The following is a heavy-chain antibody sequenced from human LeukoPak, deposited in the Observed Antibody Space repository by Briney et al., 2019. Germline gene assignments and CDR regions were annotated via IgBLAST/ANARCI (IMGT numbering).Heavy chain of an antibody. Sequence: AASVKVSCKASGYTFTGYYMHWVRQAPGQGLEWMGWINPNSGGTNYAQKFQGRVTMTRDTSISTAYMELSRLRSDDTAVYYCAKEGWGVGANGVRNYYYYYMDVWGKGTTVTVSS. V-gene: IGHV1-2*02. D-gene: IGHD1-26*01. CDR1: GYTFTGYY. J-gene: IGHJ6*03. CDR2: INPNSGGT. CDR3: AKEGWGVGANGVRNYYYYYMDV.